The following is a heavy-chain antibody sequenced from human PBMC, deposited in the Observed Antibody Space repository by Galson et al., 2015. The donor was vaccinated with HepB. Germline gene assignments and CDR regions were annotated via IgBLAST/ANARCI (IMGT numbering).Heavy chain of an antibody. D-gene: IGHD6-19*01. CDR3: ARVGYTSGWYRS. V-gene: IGHV3-53*01. CDR1: GFTVSSNY. J-gene: IGHJ5*02. Sequence: SLRLSCAASGFTVSSNYMSWVRQAPGKGLEWVSLIYSGGTTYYADSVKDRFTISRENSKNTVYLQMNSLRAEDTAVYYCARVGYTSGWYRSWGQGTLVTVSS. CDR2: IYSGGTT.